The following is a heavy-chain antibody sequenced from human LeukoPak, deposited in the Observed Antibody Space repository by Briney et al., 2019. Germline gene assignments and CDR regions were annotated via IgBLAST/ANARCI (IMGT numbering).Heavy chain of an antibody. V-gene: IGHV3-43D*04. CDR3: SKDEGEAGRGWFDR. CDR1: GFTFDDYA. D-gene: IGHD1-26*01. Sequence: PGGSLRLSCAASGFTFDDYAMHWVRQAPGKGLEWVSLISWDGGSTYYADSVKGRFTISRDNSKNSLDLQMNSLRAEDTDVYYCSKDEGEAGRGWFDRRGQGTMASVS. CDR2: ISWDGGST. J-gene: IGHJ5*02.